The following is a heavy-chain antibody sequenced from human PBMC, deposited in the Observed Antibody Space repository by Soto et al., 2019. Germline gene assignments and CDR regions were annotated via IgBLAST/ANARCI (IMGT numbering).Heavy chain of an antibody. D-gene: IGHD3-22*01. J-gene: IGHJ4*02. Sequence: QLPLQESGPGLVKPSETLPPTGTVSGNPVTIVDSNWGWIGKPPGRGLEWIGSIHFSGSTYYNPSLKSRVTISGDTSKKQFSLKLTSVTAADAAVYYCAAHDSGGYYAEYWGQGTLVTVSA. CDR3: AAHDSGGYYAEY. V-gene: IGHV4-39*01. CDR1: GNPVTIVDSN. CDR2: IHFSGST.